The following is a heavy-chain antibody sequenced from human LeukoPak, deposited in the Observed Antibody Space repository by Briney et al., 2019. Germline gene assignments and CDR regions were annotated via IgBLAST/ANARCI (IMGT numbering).Heavy chain of an antibody. D-gene: IGHD3-10*01. CDR3: AWESYYNVFY. CDR1: GGSISSYY. V-gene: IGHV4-4*07. J-gene: IGHJ4*02. CDR2: IYTSGST. Sequence: TSETLSLTCTVSGGSISSYYWSWIRQPPGKGLEWIGRIYTSGSTNYNPSLKSRVTMSVDTSKNQLSLKLSSVTAADTAVYYCAWESYYNVFYWGQGTLVTVSS.